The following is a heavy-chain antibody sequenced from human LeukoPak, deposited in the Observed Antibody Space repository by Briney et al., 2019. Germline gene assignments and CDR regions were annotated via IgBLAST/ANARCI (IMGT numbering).Heavy chain of an antibody. CDR3: AKGQGSEIYKYYFDY. J-gene: IGHJ4*02. CDR2: ISDNT. Sequence: GGSLRLSCAASGFIFSDYYMTWIRQAPGKGLEWVSGISDNTYYADSVRGRFTISRDNSKNTLYLQMNSLRDEDTAVYYCAKGQGSEIYKYYFDYWGQGALVTVSS. CDR1: GFIFSDYY. V-gene: IGHV3-23*01. D-gene: IGHD3-10*01.